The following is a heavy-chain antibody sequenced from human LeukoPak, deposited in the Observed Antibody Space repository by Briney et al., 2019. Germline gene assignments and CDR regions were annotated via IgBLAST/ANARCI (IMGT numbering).Heavy chain of an antibody. CDR3: GKEIGSRDDD. V-gene: IGHV3-9*01. J-gene: IGHJ4*02. D-gene: IGHD6-13*01. CDR1: GFTFDDYA. CDR2: ITWNSGGI. Sequence: PGVSLRLSCAVSGFTFDDYAMYWVRQPPGKGLEWVSGITWNSGGIVYADSVKGRFTISRDNAKNSLFLQMNSLRTEDTALYYCGKEIGSRDDDWGQGTLVTVSS.